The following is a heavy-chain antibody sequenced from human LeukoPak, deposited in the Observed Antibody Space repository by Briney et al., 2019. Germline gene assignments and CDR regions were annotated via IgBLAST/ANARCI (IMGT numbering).Heavy chain of an antibody. CDR1: GGSFSGYY. CDR2: INHSGST. V-gene: IGHV4-34*01. CDR3: ARPRGYSSSWYVNWFDP. D-gene: IGHD6-13*01. Sequence: TSETLSLTCAVYGGSFSGYYWSWIRQPPGKGLEWIGEINHSGSTNYNPSLKSRVTISVDTSKNQFSLKLSSVTAADTAVYYCARPRGYSSSWYVNWFDPWGQGTLVTVSS. J-gene: IGHJ5*02.